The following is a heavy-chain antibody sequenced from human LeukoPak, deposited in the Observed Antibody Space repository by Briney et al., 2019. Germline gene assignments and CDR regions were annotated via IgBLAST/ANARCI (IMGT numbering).Heavy chain of an antibody. V-gene: IGHV3-21*01. Sequence: PGGSLRLSCAASGFTFSSYSMNWVRQAPGKGLEWVSSISSSGSYIYYADSVKGRFTISRDNAKNSLYLQMNSLRAEDTAVYYCARDGGSSWYNWFDPWGQGTLVTVSS. CDR1: GFTFSSYS. CDR3: ARDGGSSWYNWFDP. CDR2: ISSSGSYI. D-gene: IGHD6-13*01. J-gene: IGHJ5*02.